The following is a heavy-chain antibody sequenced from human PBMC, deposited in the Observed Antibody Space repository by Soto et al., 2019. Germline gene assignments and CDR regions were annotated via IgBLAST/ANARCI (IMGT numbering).Heavy chain of an antibody. J-gene: IGHJ5*02. CDR1: GGSISSGGYS. CDR2: IYHSGST. V-gene: IGHV4-30-2*01. CDR3: ARGVVVVPAASPRHWFDP. Sequence: KASETLSLTCAVSGGSISSGGYSWSWIRQPPGKGLEWIGYIYHSGSTYYNPSLKSRVTISVDRSKNQFSLKLSSVTAADTAVYYCARGVVVVPAASPRHWFDPWGQGTLVTVSS. D-gene: IGHD2-2*01.